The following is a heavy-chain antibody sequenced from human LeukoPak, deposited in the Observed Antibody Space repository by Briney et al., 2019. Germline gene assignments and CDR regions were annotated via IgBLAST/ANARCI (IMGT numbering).Heavy chain of an antibody. V-gene: IGHV3-30*03. Sequence: PGGSLRLSCAASGFTFRTYSIHWVRQAPGKGLEWVTVVSADGRTQLYSDSVKGRFTISRDNSLNTLHLQKDTAVYYCAREDKISGSLYNWFDPWGQGTLVTVSS. CDR3: AREDKISGSLYNWFDP. D-gene: IGHD6-19*01. CDR1: GFTFRTYS. CDR2: VSADGRTQ. J-gene: IGHJ5*02.